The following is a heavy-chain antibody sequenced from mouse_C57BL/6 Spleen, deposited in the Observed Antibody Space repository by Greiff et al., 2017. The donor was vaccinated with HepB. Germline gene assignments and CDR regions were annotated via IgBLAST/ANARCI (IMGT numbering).Heavy chain of an antibody. CDR3: ERDYGSIVDY. CDR2: INPSSGYT. J-gene: IGHJ2*01. CDR1: GYTFTSYT. D-gene: IGHD1-1*01. V-gene: IGHV1-4*01. Sequence: QVQLQQSGAELVRPGASVKMSCKASGYTFTSYTMHWVKQRPGQGLEWIGYINPSSGYTKYNQKFKDKATLTADKSSSTAYMQLSSLTSEDSAVYYCERDYGSIVDYWGQGTTLTVSS.